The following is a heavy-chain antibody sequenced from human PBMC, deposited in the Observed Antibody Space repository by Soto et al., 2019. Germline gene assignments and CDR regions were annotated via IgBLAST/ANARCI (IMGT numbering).Heavy chain of an antibody. V-gene: IGHV3-33*01. J-gene: IGHJ4*02. Sequence: VQLVESGGGVVQPGKSVILSCAASGFTFRNYGMHWVRQAPGKGLEWVAVIWYDGSDKYYVDSVKGRFTISRDNSKNTLYLRMNSLRAEDTAVYYCARGGPNGSHFDYWCQGTLVTVSS. D-gene: IGHD1-1*01. CDR3: ARGGPNGSHFDY. CDR2: IWYDGSDK. CDR1: GFTFRNYG.